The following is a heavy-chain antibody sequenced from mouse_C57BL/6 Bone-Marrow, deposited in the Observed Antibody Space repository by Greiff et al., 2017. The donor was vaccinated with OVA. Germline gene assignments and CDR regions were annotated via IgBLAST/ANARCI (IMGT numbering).Heavy chain of an antibody. CDR1: GYTFTSYW. J-gene: IGHJ1*03. D-gene: IGHD2-3*01. Sequence: QVQLQQPGAELVKPGASVKMSCKASGYTFTSYWITWVKQRPGQGLEWIGDIYPGSGSTNYNEKFKSKATLTVDTSSSTAYMQLSSLTSEDSAVYYCAREGVYDGYYLYWYFDVWGTGTPVTVSS. CDR2: IYPGSGST. V-gene: IGHV1-55*01. CDR3: AREGVYDGYYLYWYFDV.